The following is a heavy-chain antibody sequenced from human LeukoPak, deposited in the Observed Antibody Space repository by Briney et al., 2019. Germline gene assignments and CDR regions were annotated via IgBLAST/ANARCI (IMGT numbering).Heavy chain of an antibody. CDR1: GYTFTSYG. D-gene: IGHD3-22*01. Sequence: GASVKVSCKASGYTFTSYGISWVRQAPGQGLEWMGWINPNSGGTNYAQKFQGRVAMTRDTSISTAYMELSRLRSDDTAVYYCASGFMGYDRSGYYDDAFDIWGQGTMVTVSS. CDR3: ASGFMGYDRSGYYDDAFDI. V-gene: IGHV1-2*02. CDR2: INPNSGGT. J-gene: IGHJ3*02.